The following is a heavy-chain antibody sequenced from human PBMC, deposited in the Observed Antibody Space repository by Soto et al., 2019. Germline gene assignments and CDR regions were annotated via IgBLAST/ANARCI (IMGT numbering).Heavy chain of an antibody. D-gene: IGHD3-10*01. V-gene: IGHV4-30-2*01. CDR3: ARDNYYGSGSSEYYFDY. CDR1: GGSISSGGYS. CDR2: IYHSGST. Sequence: LQLQESGSGLVKPSQTLSLTCAVSGGSISSGGYSWSWIRQPPGKGLEWIGYIYHSGSTYYNPSLKSRVTISVDRSKNQFSLKLSSVTAADTAVYYCARDNYYGSGSSEYYFDYWGQGTLVTVSS. J-gene: IGHJ4*02.